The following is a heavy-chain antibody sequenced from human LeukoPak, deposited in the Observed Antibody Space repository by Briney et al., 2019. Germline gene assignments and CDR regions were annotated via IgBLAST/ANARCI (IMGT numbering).Heavy chain of an antibody. CDR3: TNERPRSSYFDY. Sequence: GGSLRLSCAASGFTFSSYGMHWVRQAPGKGLEWVAFIRYDRSNKYYADSVKGRFTISRDNSKNTLYLQMNSLRAEDTAVYYCTNERPRSSYFDYWGQGTLVTVSS. CDR2: IRYDRSNK. D-gene: IGHD1-26*01. V-gene: IGHV3-30*02. CDR1: GFTFSSYG. J-gene: IGHJ4*02.